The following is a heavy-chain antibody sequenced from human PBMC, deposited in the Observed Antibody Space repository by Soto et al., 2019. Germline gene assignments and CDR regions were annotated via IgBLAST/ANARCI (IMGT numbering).Heavy chain of an antibody. J-gene: IGHJ4*02. V-gene: IGHV1-3*01. CDR3: AIDRRDIVVVPAAIS. CDR2: INAGNGNT. Sequence: ASVKVSCKASGYTFTSYAMHWVRQAPGQRLEWMGWINAGNGNTKYSQKFQGRVTITRDTSASTAYMELSSLRSEDTAVYYCAIDRRDIVVVPAAISWGQGTLVTVSS. CDR1: GYTFTSYA. D-gene: IGHD2-2*01.